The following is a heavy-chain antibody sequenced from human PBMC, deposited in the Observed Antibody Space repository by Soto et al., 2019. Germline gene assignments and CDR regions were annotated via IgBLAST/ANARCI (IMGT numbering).Heavy chain of an antibody. J-gene: IGHJ5*02. CDR2: ISYSQK. D-gene: IGHD5-12*01. Sequence: GGSLRLSCAASGFTFSSYGMHWVRQAPGKGLEWVAVISYSQKFQARVTITRDTSASTAYMEMRSLTSEDTALYYCTRDLLPRYSFSGFDPWGQGTQVTVSS. V-gene: IGHV3-30*03. CDR1: GFTFSSYG. CDR3: TRDLLPRYSFSGFDP.